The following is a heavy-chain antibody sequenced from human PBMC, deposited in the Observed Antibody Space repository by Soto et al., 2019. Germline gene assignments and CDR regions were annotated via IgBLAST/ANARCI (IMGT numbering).Heavy chain of an antibody. Sequence: SETLSLTCAVSGGSISSGGYSWSWIRQPPGKGLEWIGYIYHSGSTYYNPSLKSRVTISVGRSKNQFSLKLSSVTAADTAVYYCARGNYYDSRGSNWFDPWGQGTLLTVSS. J-gene: IGHJ5*02. V-gene: IGHV4-30-2*01. CDR3: ARGNYYDSRGSNWFDP. CDR2: IYHSGST. D-gene: IGHD3-22*01. CDR1: GGSISSGGYS.